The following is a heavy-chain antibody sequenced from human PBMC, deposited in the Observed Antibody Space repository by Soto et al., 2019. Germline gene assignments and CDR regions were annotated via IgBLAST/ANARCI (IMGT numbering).Heavy chain of an antibody. CDR2: IYYSGST. V-gene: IGHV4-39*01. J-gene: IGHJ2*01. Sequence: QLQLQKSGPGLVKPSETLSLTCTVSGGSISSSSYYWGWIRQPPGKGLEWIGSIYYSGSTYYNPSLKSRVTISVDTSKNQFSLKMSAVTGSDTAVYYCASPVSPDIVVVPAAIRDYCHYAWYFDLCGRRTLVTVSS. D-gene: IGHD2-2*02. CDR1: GGSISSSSYY. CDR3: ASPVSPDIVVVPAAIRDYCHYAWYFDL.